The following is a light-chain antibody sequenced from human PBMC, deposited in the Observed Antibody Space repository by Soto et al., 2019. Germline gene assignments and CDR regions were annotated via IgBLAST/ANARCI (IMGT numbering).Light chain of an antibody. Sequence: QSVLTQPPSASGTPGQRVTISCSGSSSNIGSNTVNWYQQLPGTAPKLLIYSNNQRPSGVPDRLSGSKSGTSASLAISGLQSEDEADYYCAAWDDSLNAFYVFGTGTKLTVL. J-gene: IGLJ1*01. CDR2: SNN. CDR3: AAWDDSLNAFYV. CDR1: SSNIGSNT. V-gene: IGLV1-44*01.